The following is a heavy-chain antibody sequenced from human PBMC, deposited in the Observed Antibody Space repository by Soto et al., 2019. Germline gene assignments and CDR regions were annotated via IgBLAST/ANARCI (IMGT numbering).Heavy chain of an antibody. CDR2: ISSSSSYI. V-gene: IGHV3-21*01. CDR3: ARDRYSNYSYYYYYMDV. Sequence: EVQLVESGGGLVKPGGSLRLSCAASGFTFSSYSMNWVRQAPGKGLEWVSSISSSSSYIYYADSVKGRFTISRDNAKNSLYQQMNSLRAEDTAVYYCARDRYSNYSYYYYYMDVWGKGTTVTVSS. J-gene: IGHJ6*03. D-gene: IGHD4-4*01. CDR1: GFTFSSYS.